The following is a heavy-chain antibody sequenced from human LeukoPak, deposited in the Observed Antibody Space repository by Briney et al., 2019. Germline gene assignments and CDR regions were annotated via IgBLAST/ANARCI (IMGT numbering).Heavy chain of an antibody. V-gene: IGHV4-59*01. CDR2: IYYSGST. D-gene: IGHD6-6*01. Sequence: PSETLSLTCTVSGGSISSYYWSWIRQPPGQGLEWIGYIYYSGSTNYNPSLKSRVTISVDTSKNQFSLKLSSVTAADTAVYYCARVGSSGGMDVWGQGTTVTVSS. J-gene: IGHJ6*02. CDR3: ARVGSSGGMDV. CDR1: GGSISSYY.